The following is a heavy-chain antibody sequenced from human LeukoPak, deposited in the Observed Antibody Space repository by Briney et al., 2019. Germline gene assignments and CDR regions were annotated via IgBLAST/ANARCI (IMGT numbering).Heavy chain of an antibody. CDR3: ARHINFEY. CDR1: GFTFSSYG. D-gene: IGHD2-21*01. CDR2: ISGDGDST. Sequence: PGESLRLSCAASGFTFSSYGMHWVRQAPGKGLEWVSLISGDGDSTFYADSVKGRFTISRDNSENSLYLEMNSLRTEDTALYYCARHINFEYWGQGALVTVSS. J-gene: IGHJ4*02. V-gene: IGHV3-43*02.